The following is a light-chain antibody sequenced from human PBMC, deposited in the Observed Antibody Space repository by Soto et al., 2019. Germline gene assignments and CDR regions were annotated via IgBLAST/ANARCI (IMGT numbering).Light chain of an antibody. CDR1: KLGDKY. V-gene: IGLV3-1*01. J-gene: IGLJ1*01. CDR2: QDT. Sequence: YELTQPPSVSVSPGQTASITCSGDKLGDKYASWYQQKPGQSPVLVIHQDTKRPSGIPERFSGSNSGNTATLTISETQAMDEADYYCQAWDSGTGVFGTGTKLTVL. CDR3: QAWDSGTGV.